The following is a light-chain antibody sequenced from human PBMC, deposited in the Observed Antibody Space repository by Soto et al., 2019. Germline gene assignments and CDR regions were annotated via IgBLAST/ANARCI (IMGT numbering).Light chain of an antibody. J-gene: IGLJ2*01. CDR2: DVS. V-gene: IGLV2-14*01. CDR1: SSDVGGYNY. Sequence: QSVLTQPASVSGSPGQSITISCTGISSDVGGYNYVSWYQQDPGKAPKLMIYDVSNRPSGVSNRFSGSKSGNTASLTISGLQAEDEADYYCSSYTSTTTQVVFGGWTKLTVL. CDR3: SSYTSTTTQVV.